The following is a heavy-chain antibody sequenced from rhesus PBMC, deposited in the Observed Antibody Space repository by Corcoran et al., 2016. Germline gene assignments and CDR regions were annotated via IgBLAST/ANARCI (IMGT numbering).Heavy chain of an antibody. V-gene: IGHV4-65*01. Sequence: QVQLQESGPGLVKPSETLSLTCAVSDGSLRDSTGWNWVCQPPGKGLEWIGFISGTGVSPYYNPALKRRVSISTDPSKNHFSLHLTSVAAADTAIYFCARHFGEYNCRPYLDFWGQGVLVTVSS. D-gene: IGHD4-23*01. CDR2: ISGTGVSP. CDR1: DGSLRDSTG. J-gene: IGHJ4*01. CDR3: ARHFGEYNCRPYLDF.